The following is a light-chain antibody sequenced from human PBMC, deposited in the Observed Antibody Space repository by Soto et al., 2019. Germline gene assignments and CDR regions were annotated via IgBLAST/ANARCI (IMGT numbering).Light chain of an antibody. CDR1: SSNIGAGYD. J-gene: IGLJ2*01. Sequence: QSVLTQPPSVSGAPGQRVTISCTGSSSNIGAGYDVHWYQQLPGTAPKLLIYGNSNRPSGVPDRFSGSKSGTSASLAITGLQAEDEADYYCQSYDSSLSAVVFGGGTQVPVL. V-gene: IGLV1-40*01. CDR3: QSYDSSLSAVV. CDR2: GNS.